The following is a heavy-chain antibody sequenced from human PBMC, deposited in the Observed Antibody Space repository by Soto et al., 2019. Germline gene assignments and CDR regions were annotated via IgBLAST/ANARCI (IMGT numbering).Heavy chain of an antibody. V-gene: IGHV3-23*01. D-gene: IGHD6-13*01. CDR3: AKASVWYPYFDS. CDR1: GFSFDDYA. Sequence: GGSLRLSWAASGFSFDDYAMSWVRQAPGKGLEWVSSITYTGVSTYYADSVKGRFTISRDNSKDTLYLQMNSLRAEDTAIYYCAKASVWYPYFDSWGQGTLVTVSS. J-gene: IGHJ4*02. CDR2: ITYTGVST.